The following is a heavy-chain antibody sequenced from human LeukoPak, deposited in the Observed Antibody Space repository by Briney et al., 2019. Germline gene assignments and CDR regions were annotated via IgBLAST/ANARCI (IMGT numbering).Heavy chain of an antibody. V-gene: IGHV4-59*01. Sequence: SETLSLTCTVSGGSISSYYWSWIRRPPGKGLEWIGYIYYSGSTNYNPSLKSRVTISVDTSKNQFSLKLSSVTAADTAVYYCARVTGEGYFDYWGQGTLVTASS. D-gene: IGHD7-27*01. CDR2: IYYSGST. J-gene: IGHJ4*02. CDR3: ARVTGEGYFDY. CDR1: GGSISSYY.